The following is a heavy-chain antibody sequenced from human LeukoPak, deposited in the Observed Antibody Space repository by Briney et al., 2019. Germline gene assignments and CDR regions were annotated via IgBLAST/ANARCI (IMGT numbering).Heavy chain of an antibody. CDR3: ARTAGHYDFWSGYFYYFDY. Sequence: GGSLRLSCAASGCIFSCYWMHWVRQAPGKLLVWVSRINSDCSSTSYADSVKGRFTISRDNAKNTLYLQMNRLRAEDTAVYYCARTAGHYDFWSGYFYYFDYWGQGTLVTVSS. V-gene: IGHV3-74*01. J-gene: IGHJ4*02. CDR2: INSDCSST. CDR1: GCIFSCYW. D-gene: IGHD3-3*01.